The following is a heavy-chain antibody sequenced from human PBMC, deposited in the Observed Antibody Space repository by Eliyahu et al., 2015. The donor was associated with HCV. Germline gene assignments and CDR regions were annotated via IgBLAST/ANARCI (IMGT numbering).Heavy chain of an antibody. CDR2: INHSGGA. J-gene: IGHJ3*02. Sequence: QVQLQQWGAGLLKPSETLSLTCAVYGGSFSGYYWSWIRQPPGKGLEWIGEINHSGGADHTPSLKSRVTISVDTSKNQFSLKLSSVTAADTAVYYCARDRGGFFIAVAGPWAFDIWGQGTMVTVSS. CDR3: ARDRGGFFIAVAGPWAFDI. CDR1: GGSFSGYY. V-gene: IGHV4-34*01. D-gene: IGHD6-19*01.